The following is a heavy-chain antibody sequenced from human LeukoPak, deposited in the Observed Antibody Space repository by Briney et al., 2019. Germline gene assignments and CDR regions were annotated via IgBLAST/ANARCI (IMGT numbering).Heavy chain of an antibody. J-gene: IGHJ4*02. CDR1: GFTFSSYA. D-gene: IGHD7-27*01. CDR3: AKGLRSGESRYYFDY. V-gene: IGHV3-23*01. CDR2: ISGSGVST. Sequence: GGSLRLSCVASGFTFSSYAMNWVRQAPGKRLEWVSTISGSGVSTYYADSVKGRFTISRDNSKNTVYLQMNSLRAEDTAVYYCAKGLRSGESRYYFDYWGQGTLVTVSS.